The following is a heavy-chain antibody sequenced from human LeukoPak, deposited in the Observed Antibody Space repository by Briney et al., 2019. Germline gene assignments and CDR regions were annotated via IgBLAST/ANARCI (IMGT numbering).Heavy chain of an antibody. CDR1: RGSFDNNA. J-gene: IGHJ4*02. CDR2: HIPIFGEP. CDR3: ARGPWLPSYFDN. Sequence: SVKVSCKASRGSFDNNAISWLRHAPGQGLEWIGGHIPIFGEPKYAQRFRDRVTITRDASTLTTYLDLRRLRPDDTALYFCARGPWLPSYFDNWGQGTLVTVSS. V-gene: IGHV1-69*05. D-gene: IGHD6-19*01.